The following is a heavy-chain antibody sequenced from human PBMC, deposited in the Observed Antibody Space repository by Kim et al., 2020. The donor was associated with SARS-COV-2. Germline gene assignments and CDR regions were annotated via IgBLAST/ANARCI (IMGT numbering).Heavy chain of an antibody. V-gene: IGHV4-59*01. J-gene: IGHJ4*02. CDR1: GSSISNFS. Sequence: SETLSLTCTVSGSSISNFSWSWIRQPPGKGLEWIAYILYSGSTNYNASLKSRVTVFLDTSKKQFSLILSSVTAADTAVYYCARGGDGSLKDWGQGTMVTVSS. CDR3: ARGGDGSLKD. D-gene: IGHD3-10*01. CDR2: ILYSGST.